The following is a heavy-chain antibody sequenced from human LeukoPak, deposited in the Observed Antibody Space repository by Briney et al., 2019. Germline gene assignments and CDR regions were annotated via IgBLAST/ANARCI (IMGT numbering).Heavy chain of an antibody. D-gene: IGHD1-26*01. CDR2: INSDGSST. V-gene: IGHV3-74*01. J-gene: IGHJ4*02. CDR1: GFTFSSYW. Sequence: GGSLRLSCAASGFTFSSYWMHWVRQAPGKGLVWVSRINSDGSSTSYADSVKGRFTISRDNSKNTLHLQMNSLTAEDTAVYYCAKTRGGTFGYHSFDYWGQGTLVTVSS. CDR3: AKTRGGTFGYHSFDY.